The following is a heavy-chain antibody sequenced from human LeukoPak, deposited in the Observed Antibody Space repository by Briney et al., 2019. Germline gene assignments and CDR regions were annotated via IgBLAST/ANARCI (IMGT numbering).Heavy chain of an antibody. J-gene: IGHJ4*02. D-gene: IGHD4-17*01. CDR1: GFTFSNYW. CDR3: ARWIRYGDF. CDR2: ISSDGSNT. V-gene: IGHV3-74*01. Sequence: GGSLRLSCAASGFTFSNYWMHWVRQAPGKGLVWVSRISSDGSNTNYADSVKGRFTISRDNAKNTLYPQMNTLRAEDTAVYYCARWIRYGDFWGQGTLVTVSS.